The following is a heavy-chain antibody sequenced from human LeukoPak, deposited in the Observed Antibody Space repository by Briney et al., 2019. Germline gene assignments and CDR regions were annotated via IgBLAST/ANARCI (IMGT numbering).Heavy chain of an antibody. J-gene: IGHJ4*02. D-gene: IGHD2/OR15-2a*01. CDR1: GGSISSTSYY. V-gene: IGHV4-39*01. CDR2: IYYSGNT. CDR3: ARHGGMTTYSFDY. Sequence: SETLSLTCTVSGGSISSTSYYWGWIRQPPGKGLEWIGNIYYSGNTYYNPSLKSRVTISVDTSKNQFSLKLSSVTAADTAVYYCARHGGMTTYSFDYWGLGTLVTVSS.